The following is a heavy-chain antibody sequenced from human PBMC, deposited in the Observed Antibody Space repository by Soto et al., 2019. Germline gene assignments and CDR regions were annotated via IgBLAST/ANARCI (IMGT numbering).Heavy chain of an antibody. D-gene: IGHD4-4*01. J-gene: IGHJ6*02. Sequence: EVVLLESGGGLVQSGGSLRLSCAASGFIFSSYAMSWVRQAPGKGLEWVSAISGSGGSTYYADSVKGRFTISRDNSKNTLYLQMNSLRAEDTAVYYCAKDQGLTVTTSYYYYGMDVWGQGTTVTVSS. CDR1: GFIFSSYA. CDR2: ISGSGGST. V-gene: IGHV3-23*01. CDR3: AKDQGLTVTTSYYYYGMDV.